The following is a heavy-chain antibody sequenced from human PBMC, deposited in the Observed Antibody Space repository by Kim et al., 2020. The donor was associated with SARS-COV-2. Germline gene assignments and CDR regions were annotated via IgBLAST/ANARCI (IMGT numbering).Heavy chain of an antibody. CDR3: TTEPPPEIYDYGDYGDAFDI. CDR1: GFTFSNAW. D-gene: IGHD4-17*01. CDR2: IKSKTDGGTT. Sequence: GGSLRLSCAASGFTFSNAWMSWVRQAPGKGLEWVGRIKSKTDGGTTDYAAPVKGRFTISRDDSKNTLYLQMNSLKTEDTAVYYCTTEPPPEIYDYGDYGDAFDIWGQGTMVTVSS. J-gene: IGHJ3*02. V-gene: IGHV3-15*01.